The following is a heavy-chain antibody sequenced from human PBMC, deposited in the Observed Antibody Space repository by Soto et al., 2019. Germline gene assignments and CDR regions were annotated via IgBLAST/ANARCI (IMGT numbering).Heavy chain of an antibody. V-gene: IGHV1-18*01. D-gene: IGHD1-26*01. CDR3: ARSGEHPLDY. CDR1: GYAFPHYV. CDR2: STHTGNT. J-gene: IGHJ4*02. Sequence: ASVKVSCKTSGYAFPHYVINWVRQAPGHGLEWMGFSTHTGNTNYAQNFQGRVVLTTDTSTSTAYMEVTSLRSDGTAVYYCARSGEHPLDYWGQGTPVTVSS.